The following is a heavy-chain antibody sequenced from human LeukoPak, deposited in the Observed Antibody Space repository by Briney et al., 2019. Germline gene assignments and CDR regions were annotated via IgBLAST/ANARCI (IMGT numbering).Heavy chain of an antibody. CDR2: IYTGGST. J-gene: IGHJ4*02. V-gene: IGHV4-4*07. CDR1: GGSISSYY. Sequence: SETLSLTCTVSGGSISSYYWSWIRQPAGRGLEWIGRIYTGGSTNYNPSLKSRVTMSVDTSKNQFSLKLSSVTAADTAVYYCARAQHVRQLVGSLDYWGQGTLVTVSS. D-gene: IGHD6-6*01. CDR3: ARAQHVRQLVGSLDY.